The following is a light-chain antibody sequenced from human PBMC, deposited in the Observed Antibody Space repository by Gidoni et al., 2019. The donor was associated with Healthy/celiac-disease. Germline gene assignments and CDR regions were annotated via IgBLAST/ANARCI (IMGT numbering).Light chain of an antibody. CDR1: SRDVGGYNY. Sequence: SAPAQPRSVSGSPGQSVTISRPGTSRDVGGYNYVSWYQQPPGKAPKLMIYDVSKRPSGVPDRFSGSKSGNTASLTISGLQAEDEADYYCCSYAGSYTLIFGGGTKLTVL. J-gene: IGLJ2*01. CDR2: DVS. CDR3: CSYAGSYTLI. V-gene: IGLV2-11*01.